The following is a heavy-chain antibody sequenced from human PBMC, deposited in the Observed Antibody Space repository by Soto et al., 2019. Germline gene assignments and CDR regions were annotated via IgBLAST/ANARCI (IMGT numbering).Heavy chain of an antibody. CDR3: ARAAMGGSSWPFDY. CDR2: IYHSGST. D-gene: IGHD6-13*01. J-gene: IGHJ4*02. Sequence: QVQLQESGPGLVKPSGTLSLTCAVSGGSISSSNWWSWVRQPPGKGLEWIGEIYHSGSTNYNPSLKSRVPMSVAKSKTQFSLKLSSVTAADTAVYYWARAAMGGSSWPFDYWGQGTLVTVSS. V-gene: IGHV4-4*02. CDR1: GGSISSSNW.